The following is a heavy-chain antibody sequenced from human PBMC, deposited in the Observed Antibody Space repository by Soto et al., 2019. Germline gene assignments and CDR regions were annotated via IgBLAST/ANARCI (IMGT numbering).Heavy chain of an antibody. Sequence: GGSLRLSCAASGFTFSSYAMSWVRHAPGKGLEWVSAISGSGGSTYYADSVKGRFTISRDNSKNTLYLQMNSLRAEDTAVYYCSKDIASYMITPNFDYWGQGTLVTVSS. J-gene: IGHJ4*02. V-gene: IGHV3-23*01. D-gene: IGHD3-16*01. CDR2: ISGSGGST. CDR3: SKDIASYMITPNFDY. CDR1: GFTFSSYA.